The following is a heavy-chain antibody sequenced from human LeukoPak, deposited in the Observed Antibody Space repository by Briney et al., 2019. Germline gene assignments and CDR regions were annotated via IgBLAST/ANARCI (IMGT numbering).Heavy chain of an antibody. Sequence: ASVKVSCKASGYTFTSYGISWVRQAPGQGLEWMGWISAYNGNTNYAQKLQGRVTMTTDTSTSTAYMELRSLRSDDTAVYYCARLLRVATIEDAFDIWGQGTMVTVSS. CDR2: ISAYNGNT. D-gene: IGHD5-12*01. CDR3: ARLLRVATIEDAFDI. CDR1: GYTFTSYG. V-gene: IGHV1-18*01. J-gene: IGHJ3*02.